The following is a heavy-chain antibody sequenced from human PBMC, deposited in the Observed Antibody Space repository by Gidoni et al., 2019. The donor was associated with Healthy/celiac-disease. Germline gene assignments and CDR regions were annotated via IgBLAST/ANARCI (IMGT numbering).Heavy chain of an antibody. D-gene: IGHD1-1*01. CDR2: INAGNGNT. CDR1: GYTFTSYA. V-gene: IGHV1-3*01. CDR3: AKTAGTGTPQYYFDY. J-gene: IGHJ4*02. Sequence: QVQLVQSGAEVKKPGASVKVSCKASGYTFTSYAMHWVRQAPAQRLEWMGWINAGNGNTKYSQKFQGRVTITRDTSASTAYMELSSLRSEDTAVYYCAKTAGTGTPQYYFDYWGQGTLVTVSS.